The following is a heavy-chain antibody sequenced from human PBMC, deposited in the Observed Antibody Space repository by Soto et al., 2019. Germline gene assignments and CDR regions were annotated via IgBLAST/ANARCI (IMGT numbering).Heavy chain of an antibody. Sequence: GGSLRLSCAASGFTLSRHTMNWVRQAPGKGLECVSFIGSRTSDIYYADSVKGRFTISRDNAKNSLYLDLTRLRAEDTAVYFCVRDYYDTSGYPNTFDMWGQGTMVTVSS. CDR2: IGSRTSDI. CDR1: GFTLSRHT. CDR3: VRDYYDTSGYPNTFDM. D-gene: IGHD3-22*01. V-gene: IGHV3-21*01. J-gene: IGHJ3*02.